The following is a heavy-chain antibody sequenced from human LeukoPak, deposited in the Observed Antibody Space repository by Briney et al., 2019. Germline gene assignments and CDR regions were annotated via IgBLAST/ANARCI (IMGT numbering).Heavy chain of an antibody. Sequence: GASVEVSCKASGYTFTGYYMHWVRQAPGQGLEWMGWINPNSGGTNYAQKFQGRVTMTRDTSISTAYMELSRLRSDDTAVYYCARAQGFVVVVAATHYYYGMDVWGQGTTVTVSS. CDR2: INPNSGGT. J-gene: IGHJ6*02. CDR1: GYTFTGYY. CDR3: ARAQGFVVVVAATHYYYGMDV. V-gene: IGHV1-2*02. D-gene: IGHD2-15*01.